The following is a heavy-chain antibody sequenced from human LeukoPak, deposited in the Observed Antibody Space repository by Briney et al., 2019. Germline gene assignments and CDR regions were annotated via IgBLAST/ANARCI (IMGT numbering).Heavy chain of an antibody. CDR3: ARQAWEYIWYFDL. Sequence: PSETLSLTRTVSGGSISNYYWSWIRQPPGKGLEWIGYIYTSGNTNYTPSLKSRVTISVDTSKNQFSLKLNSVTAADTAVYYCARQAWEYIWYFDLWGRGTLVTVAS. J-gene: IGHJ2*01. D-gene: IGHD2/OR15-2a*01. V-gene: IGHV4-4*09. CDR2: IYTSGNT. CDR1: GGSISNYY.